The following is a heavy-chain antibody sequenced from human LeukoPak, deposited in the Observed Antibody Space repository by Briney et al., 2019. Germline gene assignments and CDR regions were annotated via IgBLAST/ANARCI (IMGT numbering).Heavy chain of an antibody. D-gene: IGHD1-26*01. V-gene: IGHV1-24*01. Sequence: ASVKVSCKVSGYTLTELSMHWVRQAPGKGLEWMGGFDPEDGETIYAQKFQGRVTMTEDTSTDTAYTELSSLRSEDTAVYYCASGGYYYYGMDVWGQGTTVTVSS. CDR3: ASGGYYYYGMDV. CDR1: GYTLTELS. J-gene: IGHJ6*02. CDR2: FDPEDGET.